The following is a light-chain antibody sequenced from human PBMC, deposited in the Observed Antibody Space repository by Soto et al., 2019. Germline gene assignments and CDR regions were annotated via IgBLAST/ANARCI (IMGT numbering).Light chain of an antibody. CDR1: LNVATN. CDR3: HQYNTGLRT. Sequence: TVMTQSPATLSMSPGDRAALSCRASLNVATNMAWYQQKPGQAPRLLIYGASLRATGVPARFTGSGSGTEFTLTINNRQSEDFAVYYCHQYNTGLRTFGGGTRV. J-gene: IGKJ4*02. V-gene: IGKV3-15*01. CDR2: GAS.